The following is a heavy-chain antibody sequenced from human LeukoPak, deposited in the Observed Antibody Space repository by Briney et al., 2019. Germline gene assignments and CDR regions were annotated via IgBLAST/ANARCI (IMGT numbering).Heavy chain of an antibody. V-gene: IGHV4-39*01. D-gene: IGHD3-10*01. Sequence: PSETLSLTCTVSGGSISSSSYYWGWIRQPPGKGLEWIGSIYYSGSTYYNPSLKSRVTISVDTFKNQFSLKLSSVTAADTAVYYCARGRAAGDFDYWGQGTLVTVSS. CDR2: IYYSGST. J-gene: IGHJ4*02. CDR3: ARGRAAGDFDY. CDR1: GGSISSSSYY.